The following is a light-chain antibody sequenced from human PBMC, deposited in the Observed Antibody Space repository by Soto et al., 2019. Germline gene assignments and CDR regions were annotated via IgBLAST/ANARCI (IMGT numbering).Light chain of an antibody. CDR1: RDISIY. V-gene: IGKV1-33*01. J-gene: IGKJ2*01. CDR3: QQYDNLPYT. Sequence: DIQMTQSPSSLSASVGDRVTITCQASRDISIYLNWYQQKPGKAPKLLINDASNLETGVPSRFSGSGSGTDFIFTISSLQPEDFATYYCQQYDNLPYTFGQGTKLAI. CDR2: DAS.